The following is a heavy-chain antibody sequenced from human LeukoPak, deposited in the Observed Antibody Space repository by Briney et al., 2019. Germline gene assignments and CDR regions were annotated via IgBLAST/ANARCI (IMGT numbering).Heavy chain of an antibody. CDR3: NTGPRHHWNFEDY. CDR2: IKSKTGGGTT. CDR1: GFTFSDAW. D-gene: IGHD1-7*01. Sequence: PGGSLRLSCAASGFTFSDAWMAWVRQAPGKGLEWVGRIKSKTGGGTTDYAAPVKGRFTISRDDSKNMLYLQMNSLDTEDTAVYYCNTGPRHHWNFEDYWGQGTLVTVSS. V-gene: IGHV3-15*01. J-gene: IGHJ4*02.